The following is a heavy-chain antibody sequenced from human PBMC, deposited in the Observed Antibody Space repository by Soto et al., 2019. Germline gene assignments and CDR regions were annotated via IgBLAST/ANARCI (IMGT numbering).Heavy chain of an antibody. Sequence: QVQLVQSGAEVKKPGSSVKVSCKASGGTFSSYTISWVRRAPGQGLEWMGRIIPILGIANYAQKFQGRVTITADKSTSTAYMELSSLRSEDTAVYYCARERIAVAGTGLYFDLWGRGTLVTVSS. D-gene: IGHD6-19*01. J-gene: IGHJ2*01. V-gene: IGHV1-69*08. CDR1: GGTFSSYT. CDR2: IIPILGIA. CDR3: ARERIAVAGTGLYFDL.